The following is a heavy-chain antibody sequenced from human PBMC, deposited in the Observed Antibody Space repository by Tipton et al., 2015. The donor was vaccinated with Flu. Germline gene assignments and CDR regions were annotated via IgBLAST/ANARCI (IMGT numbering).Heavy chain of an antibody. CDR3: VRAVGGAAAL. CDR2: ISSNGGTT. V-gene: IGHV3-64*01. J-gene: IGHJ3*01. Sequence: SLRLSCAASGFTFSSYWMHWVRQAPAKGLEYVSAISSNGGTTYYANSVKGRFTISRDNAQKSLSLQMNSLRGEDTALYYCVRAVGGAAALWGQGTMVTVSS. CDR1: GFTFSSYW. D-gene: IGHD6-13*01.